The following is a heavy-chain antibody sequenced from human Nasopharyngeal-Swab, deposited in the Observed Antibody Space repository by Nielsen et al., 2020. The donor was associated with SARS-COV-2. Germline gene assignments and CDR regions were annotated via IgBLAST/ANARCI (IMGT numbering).Heavy chain of an antibody. D-gene: IGHD5-12*01. CDR3: ARGFIVATIFHYYYYMDV. J-gene: IGHJ6*03. CDR1: GYTFTSYD. CDR2: MNPNSGNT. V-gene: IGHV1-8*01. Sequence: ASVKVSCKASGYTFTSYDINWVRQATGQGLEWRGWMNPNSGNTGYAQKFQGRVTMTRNTSISTAYMELSSLRSEDTAVYYCARGFIVATIFHYYYYMDVWGKGTTVTVSS.